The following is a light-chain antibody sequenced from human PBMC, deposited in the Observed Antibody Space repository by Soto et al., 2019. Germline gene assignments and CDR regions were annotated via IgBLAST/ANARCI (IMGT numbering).Light chain of an antibody. V-gene: IGLV3-21*02. CDR2: DDS. Sequence: SYELSQSPSVSVAPGQTARITCGGHNTGYSSVHWYQQRPGQAPVLVAYDDSDRPSDIPERFSGSNSGNTATLTISRVEAGDEADYYCQVWDRSSDRVFGGGTKLTVL. CDR3: QVWDRSSDRV. J-gene: IGLJ3*02. CDR1: NTGYSS.